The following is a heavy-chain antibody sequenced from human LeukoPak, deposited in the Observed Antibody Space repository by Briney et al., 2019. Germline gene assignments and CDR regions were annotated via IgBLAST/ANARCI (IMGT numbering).Heavy chain of an antibody. CDR3: ARVGDYYDSSGYYLFDY. D-gene: IGHD3-22*01. V-gene: IGHV4-30-4*01. Sequence: SQTLSLTCTVSGGSISSGDYYWSWIRQPPGKGLECIGYIYYSGSTYYNPSLKSRVTISVDTSKNQFSLKLSSVTAADTAVYYCARVGDYYDSSGYYLFDYWGQGTLVTVSS. CDR1: GGSISSGDYY. J-gene: IGHJ4*02. CDR2: IYYSGST.